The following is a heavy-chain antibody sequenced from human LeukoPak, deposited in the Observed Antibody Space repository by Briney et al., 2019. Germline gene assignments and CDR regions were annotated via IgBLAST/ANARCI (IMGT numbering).Heavy chain of an antibody. CDR2: ISGSGGSI. Sequence: PGGSLRLSCAASGFTFSSHAMSWVRQAPGKGLEWVSAISGSGGSIYYADSVKGRFTISRDNSKNTLYLQMNGLRAEDTAVYYCAEASIATAGILDYWGQGTLVTVCS. V-gene: IGHV3-23*01. CDR3: AEASIATAGILDY. CDR1: GFTFSSHA. J-gene: IGHJ4*02. D-gene: IGHD6-13*01.